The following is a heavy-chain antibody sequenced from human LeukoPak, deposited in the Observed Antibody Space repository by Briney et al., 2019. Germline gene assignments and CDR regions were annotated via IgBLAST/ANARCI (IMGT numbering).Heavy chain of an antibody. J-gene: IGHJ3*02. CDR1: TFTFSSYT. V-gene: IGHV3-21*01. CDR3: ASASDHEWESYRWDAFDI. CDR2: ISSSGSYI. D-gene: IGHD3-16*02. Sequence: PGGSLRLPCAASTFTFSSYTMSWVRQAPGTGLEWVSSISSSGSYIYYADSLKGRFTVSRDNARKSLYLQMNSLRAEDTAVYYCASASDHEWESYRWDAFDIWGQGTMVTVSS.